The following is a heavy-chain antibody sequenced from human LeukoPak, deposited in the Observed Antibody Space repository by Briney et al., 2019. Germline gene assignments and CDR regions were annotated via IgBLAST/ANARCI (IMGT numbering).Heavy chain of an antibody. D-gene: IGHD3-22*01. CDR3: AGIGSGYQNYNYYYYMDV. CDR1: GFTFSSYA. J-gene: IGHJ6*03. Sequence: PGGSLRLSCAASGFTFSSYAMHWVRQAPGKGLEWVAAISYDGSNKYSADSVKGRFTISRDNSKNTLYLQMSSLRAEDTAVYYCAGIGSGYQNYNYYYYMDVWGKGTTVTVSS. V-gene: IGHV3-30*04. CDR2: ISYDGSNK.